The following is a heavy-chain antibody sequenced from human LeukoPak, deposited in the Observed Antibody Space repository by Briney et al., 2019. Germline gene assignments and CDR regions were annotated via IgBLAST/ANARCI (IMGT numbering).Heavy chain of an antibody. Sequence: GGSLRLSCAASGFTFSSYWMHWVRQAPGKGLVWVSRINSDGSSTSYADSVKGRFTISRDNAKNSLYLQINSLRAEDTAVYYCARSSYSSSSSVWGQGTMVTVSS. CDR2: INSDGSST. D-gene: IGHD6-6*01. J-gene: IGHJ3*01. CDR3: ARSSYSSSSSV. CDR1: GFTFSSYW. V-gene: IGHV3-74*01.